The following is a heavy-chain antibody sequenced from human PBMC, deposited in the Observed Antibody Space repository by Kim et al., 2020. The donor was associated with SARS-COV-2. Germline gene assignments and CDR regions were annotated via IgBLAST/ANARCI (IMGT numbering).Heavy chain of an antibody. Sequence: SETLSLTCTVSGGSISSYYWSWIRQPPGKGLEWIGYIYYSGSTNYNPSLKSRVTISVDTSKNQFSLKLSSVTAADTAVYYCARERVNSWDDAFDIWGQGTMVTVSS. CDR2: IYYSGST. CDR1: GGSISSYY. V-gene: IGHV4-59*01. J-gene: IGHJ3*02. CDR3: ARERVNSWDDAFDI. D-gene: IGHD1-26*01.